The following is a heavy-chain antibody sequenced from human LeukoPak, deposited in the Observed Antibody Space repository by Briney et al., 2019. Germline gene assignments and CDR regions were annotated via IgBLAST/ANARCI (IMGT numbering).Heavy chain of an antibody. CDR2: IYYSGST. CDR3: ARLVITIFEGWFDP. Sequence: SETLSLTCTVSGGSISSSSYYWGWIRQPPGKGLEWIGSIYYSGSTYYNPSLKSRVTISVDTSKNQFSLKLSSVTAADTAVYYCARLVITIFEGWFDPWGQGTLVTVSS. CDR1: GGSISSSSYY. J-gene: IGHJ5*02. V-gene: IGHV4-39*01. D-gene: IGHD3-3*01.